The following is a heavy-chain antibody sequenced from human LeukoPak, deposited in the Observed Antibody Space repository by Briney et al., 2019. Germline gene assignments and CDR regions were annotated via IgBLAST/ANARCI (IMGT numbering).Heavy chain of an antibody. Sequence: SETLSLTCTVSGGSISSYYWSWIRQPPGKGLEWIGYIYYSGSTNYNPSLKSRVTISVDTSKNQFSLKLSSVTAADTAVYYCARGLYGSGFLLTDYYYYMDVWGKGTTVTISS. D-gene: IGHD3-10*01. V-gene: IGHV4-59*01. CDR3: ARGLYGSGFLLTDYYYYMDV. CDR1: GGSISSYY. CDR2: IYYSGST. J-gene: IGHJ6*03.